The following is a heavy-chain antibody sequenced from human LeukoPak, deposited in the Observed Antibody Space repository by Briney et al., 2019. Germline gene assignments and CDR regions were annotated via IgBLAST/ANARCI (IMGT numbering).Heavy chain of an antibody. Sequence: ASVKVSCKVSGYTLTELSMHWVRQAPGRGLEWMGGSDPEDHETVYAQKFQGRVTMTEDTSTDTAYMELSSLRSDDTAVYYCARDGRYNWNDVYYYYGMDVWGQGTTVTVSS. CDR2: SDPEDHET. V-gene: IGHV1-24*01. CDR3: ARDGRYNWNDVYYYYGMDV. D-gene: IGHD1-1*01. CDR1: GYTLTELS. J-gene: IGHJ6*02.